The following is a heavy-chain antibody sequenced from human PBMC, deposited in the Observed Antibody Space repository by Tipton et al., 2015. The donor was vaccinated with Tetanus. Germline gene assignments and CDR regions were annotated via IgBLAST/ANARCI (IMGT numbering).Heavy chain of an antibody. D-gene: IGHD1-7*01. J-gene: IGHJ4*02. CDR2: ISGTGSIT. Sequence: TLSLTCAVFGGSFSGYYWGWIRQTPGKGLEWIGEISGTGSITKYNPSLKSRVSISIDGSKSQFSPNLTSVTAADTALYYCARGLGVAATTGFYFWGRGTLVTVSS. CDR1: GGSFSGYY. CDR3: ARGLGVAATTGFYF. V-gene: IGHV4-34*01.